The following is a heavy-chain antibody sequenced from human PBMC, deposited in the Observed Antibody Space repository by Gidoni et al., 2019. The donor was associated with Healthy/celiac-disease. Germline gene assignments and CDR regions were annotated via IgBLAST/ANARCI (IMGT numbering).Heavy chain of an antibody. J-gene: IGHJ4*02. CDR3: ARDHPVGYFDY. V-gene: IGHV3-7*01. CDR2: IKQDGSEK. CDR1: GFTFSSYW. Sequence: EVQLVESGGGLVQPGGSLRLSCAASGFTFSSYWMSWVRQAPGKGLEWVANIKQDGSEKYYVDSVKCRFTISRDNAKNSLYLKMNSLRAEDTAVYYCARDHPVGYFDYWGQGTLVTVSS.